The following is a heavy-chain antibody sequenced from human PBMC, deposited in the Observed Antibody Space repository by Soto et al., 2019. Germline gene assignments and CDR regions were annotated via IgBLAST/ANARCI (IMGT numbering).Heavy chain of an antibody. CDR2: ISAYNGNT. CDR3: ARTTIFGVVIIAGMDV. J-gene: IGHJ6*02. Sequence: ASVKASCKASGYTFTSYGISWVRQAPGQGLEWMGWISAYNGNTNYAQKLRGRVTMTTDTSTSTAYMELRSLRSDDMAVYYCARTTIFGVVIIAGMDVWGQGTTVTVS. V-gene: IGHV1-18*03. CDR1: GYTFTSYG. D-gene: IGHD3-3*01.